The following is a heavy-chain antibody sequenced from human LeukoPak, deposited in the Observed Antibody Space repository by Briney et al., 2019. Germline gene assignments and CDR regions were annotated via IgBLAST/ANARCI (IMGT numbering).Heavy chain of an antibody. CDR2: IYTSGST. CDR1: GGSISSYY. D-gene: IGHD3-22*01. CDR3: ARHDRDSSGYYRFDY. J-gene: IGHJ4*02. V-gene: IGHV4-4*09. Sequence: PSETLSLTCTVSGGSISSYYWSWIRQPPGKGLEWIGYIYTSGSTNYNPSLKSRVTISVDTSKNEFSLKLSSVTAADTAVYYCARHDRDSSGYYRFDYWGQETLVTVSS.